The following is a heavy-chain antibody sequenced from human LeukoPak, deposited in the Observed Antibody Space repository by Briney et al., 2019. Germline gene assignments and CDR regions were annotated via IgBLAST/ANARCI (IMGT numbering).Heavy chain of an antibody. D-gene: IGHD6-6*01. CDR1: GGTFSSYA. J-gene: IGHJ4*02. CDR2: IIPILGIA. V-gene: IGHV1-69*04. CDR3: ARDNPEYSSSSWGSYFDY. Sequence: GASVKVSCKASGGTFSSYAISWVRQAPGQGLEWMGRIIPILGIANYAQKFQGRVTITADKSTSTAYMELSSLRSEDTAVYYCARDNPEYSSSSWGSYFDYWGQGTLVTVSS.